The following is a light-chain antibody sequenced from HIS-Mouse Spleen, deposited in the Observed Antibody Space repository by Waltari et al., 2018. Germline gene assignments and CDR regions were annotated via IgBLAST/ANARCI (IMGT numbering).Light chain of an antibody. CDR1: SPGSYY. CDR2: GKN. V-gene: IGLV3-19*01. J-gene: IGLJ2*01. Sequence: SSELTQDPAVSVALGQTVRIQCPGDSPGSYYASVYPQKQGQDPVLVLYGKNNRPSGIPDRFSGSSSGNTASLTITGAQAEDEADYYCNSRDSSGNHVVFGGGTKLTVL. CDR3: NSRDSSGNHVV.